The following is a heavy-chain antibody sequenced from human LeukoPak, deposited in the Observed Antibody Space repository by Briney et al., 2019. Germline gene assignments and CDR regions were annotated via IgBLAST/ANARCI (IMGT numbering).Heavy chain of an antibody. CDR3: AKGAMGFDI. J-gene: IGHJ3*02. V-gene: IGHV3-30*18. CDR1: GFTFSSYG. Sequence: PGGSLRLSCAASGFTFSSYGMHWVRQAPGKGLEWVAVISYDGSNKYYADSVKGQFTISRDNSKNTLYLQMNSLRAEDTAVYYCAKGAMGFDIWGQGTMVTVSS. D-gene: IGHD5-18*01. CDR2: ISYDGSNK.